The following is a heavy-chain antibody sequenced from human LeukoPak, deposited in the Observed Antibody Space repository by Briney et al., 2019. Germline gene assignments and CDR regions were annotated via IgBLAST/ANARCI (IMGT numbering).Heavy chain of an antibody. CDR2: IYYSGST. D-gene: IGHD6-19*01. CDR3: ARVRRRVSQWLVYYYYYYMDV. V-gene: IGHV4-59*01. J-gene: IGHJ6*03. CDR1: GGSISSYY. Sequence: SETLSLTCTVSGGSISSYYWSWIRQPPGKGLEWIGYIYYSGSTNYNPSLKSRVTISVDTSRNQFSLKLSSVTAADTAVYYCARVRRRVSQWLVYYYYYYMDVWGKGTTVTVSS.